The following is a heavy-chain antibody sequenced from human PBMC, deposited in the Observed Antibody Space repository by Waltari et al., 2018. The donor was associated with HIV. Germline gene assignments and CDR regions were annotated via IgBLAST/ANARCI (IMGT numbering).Heavy chain of an antibody. J-gene: IGHJ6*02. V-gene: IGHV3-53*02. CDR1: GFTVSSNY. CDR3: ARNTYGSGSDLDDYGMDV. CDR2: IDSGGST. Sequence: EVQLVETGGGLIQPGGSLRLSCAASGFTVSSNYMSWVRQAPGKGRDWVSVIDSGGSTHYPYSEKGRFTISRDKSKNTLYLQMNSLGAEDTAVYYCARNTYGSGSDLDDYGMDVWGQGTTVTVSS. D-gene: IGHD3-10*01.